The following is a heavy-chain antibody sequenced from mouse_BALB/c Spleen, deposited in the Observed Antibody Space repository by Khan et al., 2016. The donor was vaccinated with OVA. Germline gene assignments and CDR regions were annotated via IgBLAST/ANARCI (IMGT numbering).Heavy chain of an antibody. CDR2: IYYSGTI. CDR3: ARDYVSLYWYFDV. D-gene: IGHD1-1*01. V-gene: IGHV3-5*02. J-gene: IGHJ1*01. CDR1: GISITTGNYR. Sequence: EVQLVESGPGLVEPSQTVSLTCTVTGISITTGNYRWSWIRQFPENKLEWIGNIYYSGTITYNPSLTSRTTITRDTSKSQFFLEMNSLTAEDTATYFCARDYVSLYWYFDVWGAGTTVTVSS.